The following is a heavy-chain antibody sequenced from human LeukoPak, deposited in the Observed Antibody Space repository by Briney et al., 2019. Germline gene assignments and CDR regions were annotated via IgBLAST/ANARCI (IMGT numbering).Heavy chain of an antibody. CDR2: IRSSGDTV. D-gene: IGHD3-16*01. CDR3: ARDFGSYDYSHYYYGMDV. Sequence: GGSLRLSCAASGFTFSSYDMNWVRQAPGKGLEWVSFIRSSGDTVYYTDSVKGRFTISRDNAKNSLYLQMNSLRAEDTAVYYCARDFGSYDYSHYYYGMDVWGQGTTVTVSS. V-gene: IGHV3-48*03. CDR1: GFTFSSYD. J-gene: IGHJ6*02.